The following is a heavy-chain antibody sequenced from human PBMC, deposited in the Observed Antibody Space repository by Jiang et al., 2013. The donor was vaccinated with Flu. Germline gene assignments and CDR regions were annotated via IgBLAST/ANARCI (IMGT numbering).Heavy chain of an antibody. Sequence: GSGLVKPSETLSLTCAVSGVSVNSVNWWSWVRLSPGKGLEWIGEIHHGGGFNYNPSLRSRVTMSVDKSKNQVSLELTSVTAADTAVYYCAREHGWLDFWGQGTLVTVSS. CDR3: AREHGWLDF. CDR2: IHHGGGF. V-gene: IGHV4-4*02. J-gene: IGHJ5*01. CDR1: GVSVNSVNW.